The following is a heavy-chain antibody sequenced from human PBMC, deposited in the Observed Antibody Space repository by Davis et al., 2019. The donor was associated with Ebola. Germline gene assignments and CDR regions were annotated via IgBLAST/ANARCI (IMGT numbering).Heavy chain of an antibody. CDR1: GGSISSYY. V-gene: IGHV4-59*01. J-gene: IGHJ4*02. D-gene: IGHD6-19*01. CDR3: GRWRPRGAATAGAEV. CDR2: IYHSGST. Sequence: SETLSLTCTVSGGSISSYYWSWIRQPPGKGLEWIGYIYHSGSTNYNPSLKSRVTISVDTSKNQFSLKLDSMTVADTAVYYCGRWRPRGAATAGAEVWGQGTLVTVSS.